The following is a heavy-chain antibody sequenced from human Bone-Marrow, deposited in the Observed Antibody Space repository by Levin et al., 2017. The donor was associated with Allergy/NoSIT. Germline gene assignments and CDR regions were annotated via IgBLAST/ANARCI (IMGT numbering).Heavy chain of an antibody. J-gene: IGHJ4*02. D-gene: IGHD3-22*01. CDR2: IYYSGST. CDR1: GGSVSSGSYY. CDR3: ARGPPGDSSALTFWDFDY. V-gene: IGHV4-61*01. Sequence: PSETLSLTCTVSGGSVSSGSYYWSWIRQPPGKGLEWIGYIYYSGSTNYNPSLKSRVTISVDTSKNQFSLKLSSVTAADTAVYYCARGPPGDSSALTFWDFDYWGQGTLVTVSS.